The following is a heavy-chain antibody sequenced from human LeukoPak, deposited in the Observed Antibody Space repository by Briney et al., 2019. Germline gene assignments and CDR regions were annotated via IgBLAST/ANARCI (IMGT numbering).Heavy chain of an antibody. J-gene: IGHJ4*02. CDR1: GFTFSSYG. D-gene: IGHD3-22*01. V-gene: IGHV3-30*02. CDR2: IRYDGSSK. CDR3: AKGYQAYYDSSGPDY. Sequence: PGGSLRLSCAASGFTFSSYGMHWVRQAPGKGLEWVSVIRYDGSSKYYADSVKGRFTISRDNSKNTLYLQMNSLRAEDTALYYCAKGYQAYYDSSGPDYWGQGTLVTVSS.